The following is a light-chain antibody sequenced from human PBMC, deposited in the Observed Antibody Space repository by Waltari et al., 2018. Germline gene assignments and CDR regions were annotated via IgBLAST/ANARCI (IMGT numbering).Light chain of an antibody. J-gene: IGLJ1*01. CDR3: AAWDDSLSADNYV. CDR1: VTNIGSNY. V-gene: IGLV1-47*01. CDR2: RNN. Sequence: QSVLTQPPSASGTPGQRVTISCSGSVTNIGSNYVYWYQQLPGTAPKLLSYRNNRRPSGVPDRFSGSKSGTSASLAISGLRSEDEADYYCAAWDDSLSADNYVFGTGTKVTVL.